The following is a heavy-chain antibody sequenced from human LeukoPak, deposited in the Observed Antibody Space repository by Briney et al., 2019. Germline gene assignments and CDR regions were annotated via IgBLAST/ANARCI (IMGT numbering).Heavy chain of an antibody. J-gene: IGHJ4*02. D-gene: IGHD3-16*01. Sequence: PGGSLRLSCAASGFTFSSYAMSWVRQAPGKGLEWVSAISGSGGSTYYADSVKGRFTISRDNSKNTLYLQMNSLRAEDTAVYYCAKGDHDYVWGTPPPFDYWGQGTLVTVSS. CDR2: ISGSGGST. CDR1: GFTFSSYA. CDR3: AKGDHDYVWGTPPPFDY. V-gene: IGHV3-23*01.